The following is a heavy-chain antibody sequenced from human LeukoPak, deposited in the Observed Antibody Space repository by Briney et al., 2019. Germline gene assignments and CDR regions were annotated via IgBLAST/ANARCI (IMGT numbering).Heavy chain of an antibody. CDR2: ISSNSRYI. J-gene: IGHJ4*02. CDR3: ARGPGSSGSYYDY. V-gene: IGHV3-21*01. Sequence: GGSLRLSCAASGFTFSSYSMNWVRQAPGKGLEWVSYISSNSRYIYYAESVKGRFTISRDNAKNSLYLQMNSLRTEDAAVYYCARGPGSSGSYYDYWGQGTLVTVSS. CDR1: GFTFSSYS. D-gene: IGHD3-10*01.